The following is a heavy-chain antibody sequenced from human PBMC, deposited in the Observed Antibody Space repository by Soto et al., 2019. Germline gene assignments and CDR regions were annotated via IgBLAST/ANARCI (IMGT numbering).Heavy chain of an antibody. CDR3: ARETLSYGSALDV. CDR1: GFRFDDYN. D-gene: IGHD3-16*01. Sequence: GGSLRLSCAASGFRFDDYNIHGVRRAPGKGLEWVSLITWNGGNSYYADSVKGRFTISRDGTTESVSLQMTSLKREDTGLYFCARETLSYGSALDVWGQGTTVTVSS. V-gene: IGHV3-43*01. CDR2: ITWNGGNS. J-gene: IGHJ6*02.